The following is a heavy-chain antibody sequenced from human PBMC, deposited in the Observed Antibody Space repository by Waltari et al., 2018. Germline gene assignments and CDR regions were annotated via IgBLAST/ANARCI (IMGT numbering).Heavy chain of an antibody. CDR3: AKDYCSGTSCHLFDS. CDR2: ISFDGSDE. V-gene: IGHV3-30*18. CDR1: GFAFGRYA. J-gene: IGHJ4*02. D-gene: IGHD2-2*01. Sequence: QVQLVESGGNVVQPGRSLRLSCTASGFAFGRYALHWVPQSPGKGLDWVSLISFDGSDEYYATSVKGRFTISRDNSEDTLYLQMNSLRPEDTGIYFCAKDYCSGTSCHLFDSWGQGTLVTVSS.